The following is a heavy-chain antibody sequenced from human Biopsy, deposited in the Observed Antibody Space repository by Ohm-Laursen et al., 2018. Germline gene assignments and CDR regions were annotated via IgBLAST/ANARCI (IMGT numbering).Heavy chain of an antibody. V-gene: IGHV4-4*07. D-gene: IGHD6-19*01. Sequence: TLSLTCSVSGGSTNDYFWSWIRQPAGETLVWIGRIYSSGGSSYNPSLKSRISMSMDTSNNQFSLTLTSVTAADTAVYYCARTPGKAVAGRFLDLWGRGTLVTVSS. J-gene: IGHJ2*01. CDR2: IYSSGGS. CDR3: ARTPGKAVAGRFLDL. CDR1: GGSTNDYF.